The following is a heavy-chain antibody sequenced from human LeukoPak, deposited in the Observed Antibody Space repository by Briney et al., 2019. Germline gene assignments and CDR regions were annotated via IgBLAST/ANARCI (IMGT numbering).Heavy chain of an antibody. CDR1: GFTVSTNY. D-gene: IGHD3-10*01. CDR2: IYSGDTT. J-gene: IGHJ4*02. Sequence: GGSLRLSCAASGFTVSTNYMSWVRQAPGKELEWVSVIYSGDTTFYADSVRGEFTISRDNSKNTLYLQMNSLRAEDTAVYYCASILRSSSGYYFDYWGQGTLVTVSS. V-gene: IGHV3-66*01. CDR3: ASILRSSSGYYFDY.